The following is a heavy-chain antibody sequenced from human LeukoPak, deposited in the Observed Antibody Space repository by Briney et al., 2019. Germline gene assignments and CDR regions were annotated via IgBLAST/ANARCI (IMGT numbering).Heavy chain of an antibody. Sequence: GGSLRLSCAASGFTFSTFAMIWVRQPPGKGLEWVSSIFPSGGEIHYADSVRGRFTISRDNSKNSLYLQMNSLRAEDTAVYYCARAGDGYNDAFDIWGQGTMVTVSS. D-gene: IGHD5-24*01. V-gene: IGHV3-23*01. J-gene: IGHJ3*02. CDR1: GFTFSTFA. CDR3: ARAGDGYNDAFDI. CDR2: IFPSGGEI.